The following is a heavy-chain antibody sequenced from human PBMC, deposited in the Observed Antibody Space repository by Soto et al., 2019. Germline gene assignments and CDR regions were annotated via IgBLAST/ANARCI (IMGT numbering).Heavy chain of an antibody. CDR2: IYTSGST. V-gene: IGHV4-4*07. J-gene: IGHJ6*02. CDR1: GGSISSYY. D-gene: IGHD3-3*01. CDR3: HGGSDYDFWSGYSNDYYYDGMDV. Sequence: SLTCTVSGGSISSYYWSWIRQPAGKGLEWIGRIYTSGSTNYNPSLKSRVTMSVDTSKNQFSLKLSSVTAADTAVYYCHGGSDYDFWSGYSNDYYYDGMDVWGQGTTVTGSS.